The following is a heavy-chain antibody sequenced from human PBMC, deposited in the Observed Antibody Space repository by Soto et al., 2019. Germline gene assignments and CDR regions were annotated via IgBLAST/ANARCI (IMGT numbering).Heavy chain of an antibody. CDR2: ISYDGSNK. J-gene: IGHJ4*02. V-gene: IGHV3-30*18. CDR3: AKEGATRDFDY. Sequence: LRLSCAASGFTFSNYGLHWVRQAPGKGLEWVAGISYDGSNKYYAESMQGRFTISRDNSRNTLYLQMNSLRAEDTAVFYCAKEGATRDFDYWGQGTLVTVSS. CDR1: GFTFSNYG. D-gene: IGHD1-26*01.